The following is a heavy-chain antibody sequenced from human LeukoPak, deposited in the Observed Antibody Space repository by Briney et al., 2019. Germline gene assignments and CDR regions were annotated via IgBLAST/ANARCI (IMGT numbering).Heavy chain of an antibody. CDR1: GFTFSSYG. J-gene: IGHJ4*02. Sequence: GGSLRLSCAASGFTFSSYGRHWVRQAPGKGLEWVAVISYDGSNKYYADSVKGRFTISRDNYKNTLYLQMNSLRAEDTAVYHCAKAQCSGGSCYPSFFDYWGQGTLVTVSS. D-gene: IGHD2-15*01. V-gene: IGHV3-30*18. CDR2: ISYDGSNK. CDR3: AKAQCSGGSCYPSFFDY.